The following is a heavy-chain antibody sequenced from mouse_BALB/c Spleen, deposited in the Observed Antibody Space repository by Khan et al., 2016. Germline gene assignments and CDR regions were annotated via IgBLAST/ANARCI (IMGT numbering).Heavy chain of an antibody. CDR2: INTNTGEP. D-gene: IGHD2-10*02. J-gene: IGHJ2*01. CDR3: SRYGTTYYFDY. V-gene: IGHV9-3*02. CDR1: GYTFTNYG. Sequence: QIQLVQSGPELKKPGETVKISCKASGYTFTNYGMNWVKQAPGKGLKWMGWINTNTGEPTYAEEFKGRFAFSLETSASTAYLQINNLKNEDTATYFSSRYGTTYYFDYWGQGTTLTVSS.